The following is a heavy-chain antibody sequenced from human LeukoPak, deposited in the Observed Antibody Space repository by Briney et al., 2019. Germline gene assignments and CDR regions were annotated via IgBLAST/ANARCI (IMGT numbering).Heavy chain of an antibody. CDR1: GGSITSSSYS. D-gene: IGHD3-9*01. V-gene: IGHV4-39*02. CDR2: LDYRGSS. CDR3: ARDRRYFDWLADY. J-gene: IGHJ4*02. Sequence: PSETLSLTCTVSGGSITSSSYSWGWVRQPPGKRLEWIESLDYRGSSYYTPPLKSRLTISGDTSKNQFSLNVTSVTAADTAVYYCARDRRYFDWLADYWGQGTLVTVSS.